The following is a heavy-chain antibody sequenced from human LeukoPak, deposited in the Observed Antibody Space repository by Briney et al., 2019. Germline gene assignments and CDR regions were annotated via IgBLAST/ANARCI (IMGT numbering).Heavy chain of an antibody. V-gene: IGHV3-7*03. Sequence: GGSLRLSCVASGFTFSSHWMHWVRQTPGKGLEWVANIKQDGSEKYYVDSVKGRSTISRDNSKNTLYLQMNSLRAEDTAVYYCARSYGSGSYYIRYWGQGTLVSVSS. J-gene: IGHJ4*02. CDR1: GFTFSSHW. CDR2: IKQDGSEK. CDR3: ARSYGSGSYYIRY. D-gene: IGHD3-10*01.